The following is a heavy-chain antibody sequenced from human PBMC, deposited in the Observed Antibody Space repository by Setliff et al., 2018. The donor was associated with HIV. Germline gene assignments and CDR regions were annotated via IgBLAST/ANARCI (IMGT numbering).Heavy chain of an antibody. D-gene: IGHD2-2*01. Sequence: GESLKISCKGSGYSFTTYWIAWVRQMPGKGLEWMGIIYPGDSDTRYSPSFQGQVTISVDKSISTAYLQWSSLKASDTAMYYCARERGDCSSNTCYGTDYWGQGTLVTVSS. J-gene: IGHJ4*02. CDR3: ARERGDCSSNTCYGTDY. V-gene: IGHV5-51*01. CDR2: IYPGDSDT. CDR1: GYSFTTYW.